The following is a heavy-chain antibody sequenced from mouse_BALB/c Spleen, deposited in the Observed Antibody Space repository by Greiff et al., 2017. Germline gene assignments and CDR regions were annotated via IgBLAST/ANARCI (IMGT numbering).Heavy chain of an antibody. CDR2: ISSGGST. Sequence: DVMLVESGGGLVKPGGSLKLSCAASGFTFSSYAMSWVRQTPEKRLEWVASISSGGSTYYPDTVKGRFTISRDNAKNTLYLQMSSLKSEDTAMYYCAAGGSYFDYWGQGTTLTVSS. V-gene: IGHV5-6-5*01. J-gene: IGHJ2*01. CDR1: GFTFSSYA. CDR3: AAGGSYFDY. D-gene: IGHD1-1*02.